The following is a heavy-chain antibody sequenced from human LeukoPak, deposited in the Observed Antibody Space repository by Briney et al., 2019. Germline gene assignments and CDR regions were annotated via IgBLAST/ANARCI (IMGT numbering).Heavy chain of an antibody. J-gene: IGHJ1*01. CDR3: VKDQDYYDSSGYSLEYFQH. Sequence: PGGSLRLSCAASGFTISSYAMHWVRQAPGKGLEYVSAISSNGGSTYYADSVKGRFTISRDNSKNTLYLQMSSLRAEDTAVYYCVKDQDYYDSSGYSLEYFQHWGQGTLVTVSS. D-gene: IGHD3-22*01. CDR2: ISSNGGST. V-gene: IGHV3-64D*06. CDR1: GFTISSYA.